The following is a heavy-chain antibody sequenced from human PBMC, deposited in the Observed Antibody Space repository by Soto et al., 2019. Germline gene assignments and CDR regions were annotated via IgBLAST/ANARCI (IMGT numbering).Heavy chain of an antibody. V-gene: IGHV1-69*13. CDR1: GGTFSSYA. J-gene: IGHJ6*02. CDR3: ARGVNYDRSHAFVDV. CDR2: IIPIFGTA. Sequence: RASVKVSCKASGGTFSSYAISWVRQAPGQGLEWMGGIIPIFGTANYAQKFQGRVTITADESTSTAYMELSSLRSEDTAVYYCARGVNYDRSHAFVDVWGQGTTVTVSS. D-gene: IGHD4-4*01.